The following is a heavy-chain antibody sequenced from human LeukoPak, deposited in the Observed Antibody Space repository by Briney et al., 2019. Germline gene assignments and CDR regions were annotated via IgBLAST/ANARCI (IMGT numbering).Heavy chain of an antibody. CDR3: ARILNYYGSGSYGYAFDI. D-gene: IGHD3-10*01. Sequence: SETLSLTCTVSGGSISSYYWSWIRQPPGKGLEWIGYIYYSGSTNYNPSLKSRVTISVDTSKNQFSLKLSSVTAADTAVYYCARILNYYGSGSYGYAFDIWGQGTMVIVPS. CDR2: IYYSGST. J-gene: IGHJ3*02. V-gene: IGHV4-59*01. CDR1: GGSISSYY.